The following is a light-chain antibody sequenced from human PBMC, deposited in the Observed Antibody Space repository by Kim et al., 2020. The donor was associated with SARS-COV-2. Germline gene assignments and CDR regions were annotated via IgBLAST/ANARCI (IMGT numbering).Light chain of an antibody. V-gene: IGKV3-11*01. Sequence: EIVLTQSPATLSLSPGERATRSCRASQSVSNYLAWYQQKPGQAPRLLIYDTSNRATGIPARFSGSGSGTDFTLTISSLEPEDFAVYYCQQRSKWPITFGQGTRLEIK. CDR1: QSVSNY. CDR2: DTS. J-gene: IGKJ5*01. CDR3: QQRSKWPIT.